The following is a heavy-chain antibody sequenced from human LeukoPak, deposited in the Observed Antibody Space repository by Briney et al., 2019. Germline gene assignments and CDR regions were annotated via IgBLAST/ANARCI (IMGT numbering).Heavy chain of an antibody. CDR1: GGSISSGSYY. V-gene: IGHV4-61*02. Sequence: SETLSLICTVSGGSISSGSYYWTWIRQPAGNGLEWIGRVFPSGSTNYNPSLKSRVTVSVDTSKNQFSLKLSSVTAADTAVYYCTRVFFYNDANSIDLWGRGTLVTVSS. D-gene: IGHD1-1*01. CDR2: VFPSGST. J-gene: IGHJ2*01. CDR3: TRVFFYNDANSIDL.